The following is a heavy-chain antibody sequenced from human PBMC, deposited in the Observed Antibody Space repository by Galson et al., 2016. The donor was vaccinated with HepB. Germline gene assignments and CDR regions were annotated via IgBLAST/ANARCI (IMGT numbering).Heavy chain of an antibody. J-gene: IGHJ4*02. V-gene: IGHV1-18*01. CDR2: SGPYNGDT. D-gene: IGHD3-16*01. CDR3: AGDGGDWERGKYAFDC. Sequence: SVKVSCKASGYTFTSNGLSWVRQAPGQGLEWMGWSGPYNGDTNYAQKFQGRVTMTTDTYTSTAYMELRSLRSDDTAVYYCAGDGGDWERGKYAFDCWGQGTLVTVSS. CDR1: GYTFTSNG.